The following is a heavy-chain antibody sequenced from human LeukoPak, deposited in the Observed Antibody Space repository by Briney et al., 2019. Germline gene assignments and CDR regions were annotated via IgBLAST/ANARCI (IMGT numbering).Heavy chain of an antibody. CDR1: GGSVSSGSYY. J-gene: IGHJ4*02. CDR3: ARKIYRGLRAAAAGFFDS. CDR2: VNRSGNS. D-gene: IGHD6-13*01. Sequence: KPSETLSLTCTVSGGSVSSGSYYWSWIRQPPGQGLEWIGEVNRSGNSNYNPSLKSRVTISVDTSKNQISLKLSSVTAADTAVYYCARKIYRGLRAAAAGFFDSWGQGTLVTVSS. V-gene: IGHV4-39*07.